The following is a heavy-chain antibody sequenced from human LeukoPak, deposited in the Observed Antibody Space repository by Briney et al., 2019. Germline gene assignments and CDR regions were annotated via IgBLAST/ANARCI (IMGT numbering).Heavy chain of an antibody. V-gene: IGHV4-59*12. Sequence: PSETLSLTCTVSGGSISSYYWSWIRQAPGRGLEWIGHLYNRGYTFYNPSLKSRVTISIDTSKNQFSLKLSSVTAADTAVYYCARELLWFGDLRGWFDPWGQGTLVTVSS. CDR3: ARELLWFGDLRGWFDP. D-gene: IGHD3-10*01. J-gene: IGHJ5*02. CDR1: GGSISSYY. CDR2: LYNRGYT.